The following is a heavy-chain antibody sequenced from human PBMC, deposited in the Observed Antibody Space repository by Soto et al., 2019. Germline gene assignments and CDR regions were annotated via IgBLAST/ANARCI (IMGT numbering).Heavy chain of an antibody. D-gene: IGHD3-16*01. Sequence: ASLKVSGNASGYTFTSYAMNWVRQAPGQRLEWMGFINVGNGDTKYSQRFQDRVTITRDTSANTVYMELSSLTSEDTAIYYCARGPLSHHSADFXWGRVTPVTASX. CDR2: INVGNGDT. V-gene: IGHV1-3*01. CDR3: ARGPLSHHSADFX. J-gene: IGHJ4*02. CDR1: GYTFTSYA.